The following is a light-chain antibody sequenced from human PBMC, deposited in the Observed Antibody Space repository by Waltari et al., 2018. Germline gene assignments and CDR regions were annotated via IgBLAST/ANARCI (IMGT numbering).Light chain of an antibody. CDR1: QSVLFNSNNKNY. V-gene: IGKV4-1*01. J-gene: IGKJ1*01. CDR2: WAS. CDR3: QQYNNWPRT. Sequence: DIVMTQSPDSLAVSLGERATINCKSSQSVLFNSNNKNYLAWYQQKPGQPPKLLIYWASTRESGVPDRFSGSGSGTDFVLTISSLQAEDVAVYYCQQYNNWPRTFGQGTKVEIK.